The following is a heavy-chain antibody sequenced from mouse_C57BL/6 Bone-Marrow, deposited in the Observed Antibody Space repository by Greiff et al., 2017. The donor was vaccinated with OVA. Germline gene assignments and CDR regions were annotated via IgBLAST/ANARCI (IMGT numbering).Heavy chain of an antibody. Sequence: DVMLVESGGGLVKPGGSLKLSCAASGFTFSSYTMSWVRQTPEKRLEWVATISGGGGNTYYPDSVKGRFTISRDNAKNTLYLQMSSLRSEDTALYYCARRAPWFAYWGQGTLVTVSA. J-gene: IGHJ3*01. V-gene: IGHV5-9*01. CDR2: ISGGGGNT. CDR3: ARRAPWFAY. CDR1: GFTFSSYT.